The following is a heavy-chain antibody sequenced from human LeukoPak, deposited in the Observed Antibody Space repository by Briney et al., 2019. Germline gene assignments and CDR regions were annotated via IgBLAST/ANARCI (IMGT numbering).Heavy chain of an antibody. J-gene: IGHJ2*01. Sequence: SVKVSCKASGGTFSSYAISWVRQAPGQGLEWMGGIIPIFGTANYAQKFQGRVTITTDESTSTAYMELSSLRSEDTAVYYCARDGRLNWYFALWGRGTLVTVSS. CDR1: GGTFSSYA. V-gene: IGHV1-69*05. CDR2: IIPIFGTA. CDR3: ARDGRLNWYFAL.